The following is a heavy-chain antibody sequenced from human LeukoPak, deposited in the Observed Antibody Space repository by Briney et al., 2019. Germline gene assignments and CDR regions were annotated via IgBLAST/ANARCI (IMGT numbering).Heavy chain of an antibody. J-gene: IGHJ3*02. CDR3: ARDHRDYGDYFLPLENLSGGHAFDI. CDR2: INPSGGST. CDR1: GYSFTGYY. D-gene: IGHD4-17*01. V-gene: IGHV1-46*01. Sequence: GASVKVSCKASGYSFTGYYMHWVRQAPGQGLEWMGIINPSGGSTSYAQKFQGRVTMTRDMSTSTVYMELSSLRSEDTAVYYCARDHRDYGDYFLPLENLSGGHAFDIWGQGTMVTVSS.